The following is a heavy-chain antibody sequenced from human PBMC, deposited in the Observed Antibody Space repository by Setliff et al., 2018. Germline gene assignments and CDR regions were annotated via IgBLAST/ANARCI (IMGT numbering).Heavy chain of an antibody. CDR3: AKASVWVVDANCGSFDV. Sequence: SVKVSCKASGGSFRNSGSGWVRQAPGQGLEWIGGIVPIYGPAKYAQKFQGRVEITTDESTNTAYMELSSLTSDDTATYYCAKASVWVVDANCGSFDVWGQGTVVTV. CDR2: IVPIYGPA. D-gene: IGHD2-15*01. J-gene: IGHJ3*01. CDR1: GGSFRNSG. V-gene: IGHV1-69*05.